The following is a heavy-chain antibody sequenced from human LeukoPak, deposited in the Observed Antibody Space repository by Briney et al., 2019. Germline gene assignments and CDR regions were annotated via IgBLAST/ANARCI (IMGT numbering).Heavy chain of an antibody. CDR2: IYPGDSDT. CDR1: GYSFSNYW. V-gene: IGHV5-51*01. CDR3: ARTESLGCGVTSCYVDL. J-gene: IGHJ1*01. Sequence: GESLKISCKGSGYSFSNYWIGWVRQMPGKGLEWMGIIYPGDSDTRYSPSFRGQVTISADKSISIAYLQWSSLKASDTAMYYCARTESLGCGVTSCYVDLRGQGTLVTVSS. D-gene: IGHD2-2*01.